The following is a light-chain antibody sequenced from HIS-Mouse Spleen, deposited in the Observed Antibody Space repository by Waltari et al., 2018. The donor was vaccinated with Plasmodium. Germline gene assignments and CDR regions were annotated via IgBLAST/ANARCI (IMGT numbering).Light chain of an antibody. CDR2: GAS. V-gene: IGKV3-15*01. CDR3: QQYNNWSFT. J-gene: IGKJ3*01. Sequence: EIVMTQSPATLSVSPGERATLSCRASQRVSSNLAWYQQKPGQAPRHLIYGASTRATGIPARFSGRGSGTEFTLTISSLQSEDFAVYYGQQYNNWSFTFGPGTKVDIK. CDR1: QRVSSN.